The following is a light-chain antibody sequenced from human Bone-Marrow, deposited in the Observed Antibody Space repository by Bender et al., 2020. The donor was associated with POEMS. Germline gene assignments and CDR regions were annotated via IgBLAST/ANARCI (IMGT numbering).Light chain of an antibody. J-gene: IGLJ2*01. V-gene: IGLV1-47*01. CDR3: TSYTRNYVLL. Sequence: QSVLTQPPSASGTPGQRVTISCSGSSSNIGSNYVYWYQQLPGTTPKLLISNNNQRPSGVSNRFSGSKSGNTASLTISGLQADDEADYYCTSYTRNYVLLFGGGTKLTVL. CDR2: NNN. CDR1: SSNIGSNY.